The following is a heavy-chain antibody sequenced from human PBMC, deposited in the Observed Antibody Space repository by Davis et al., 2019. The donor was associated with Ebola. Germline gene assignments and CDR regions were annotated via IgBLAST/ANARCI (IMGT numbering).Heavy chain of an antibody. J-gene: IGHJ4*02. CDR2: IKSKTDGGTT. CDR1: GFTFSNAW. Sequence: GGSLRLSCAASGFTFSNAWMSWVRQAPGKGLEWVGRIKSKTDGGTTDYAAPVKGRFTISRDDSKNTLYLQMNSLRAEDTAVYYCAKAGGYSYGLDYWGQGTLVTVSS. CDR3: AKAGGYSYGLDY. V-gene: IGHV3-15*01. D-gene: IGHD5-18*01.